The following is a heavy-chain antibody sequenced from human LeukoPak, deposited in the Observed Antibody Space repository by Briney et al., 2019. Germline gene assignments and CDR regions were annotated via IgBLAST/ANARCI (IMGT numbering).Heavy chain of an antibody. CDR3: AAGGLRDWNYEPDY. V-gene: IGHV1-58*02. CDR2: IVVGSGNT. D-gene: IGHD1-7*01. Sequence: ASVKVSCKASGFTFTSSAMQWVRQARGQRLEWIGWIVVGSGNTNYAQKFQERVTITRDMSTSTAYMELSSLRSEDTAVYYCAAGGLRDWNYEPDYWGQGTLVTVSS. J-gene: IGHJ4*02. CDR1: GFTFTSSA.